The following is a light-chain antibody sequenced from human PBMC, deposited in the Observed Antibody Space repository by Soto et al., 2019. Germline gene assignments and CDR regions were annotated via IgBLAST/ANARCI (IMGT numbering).Light chain of an antibody. V-gene: IGLV1-51*01. CDR2: DNN. CDR1: SSNSGNNY. Sequence: QSVLTQPPSVSAAPGQKVTISCSGSSSNSGNNYVSWYQQLPGTAPKVLIYDNNKRPSGIPDRFSGSKSGTSATLGITGLQTGDEADYYCGTWDSSLSGGVFGGGTKLTVL. J-gene: IGLJ3*02. CDR3: GTWDSSLSGGV.